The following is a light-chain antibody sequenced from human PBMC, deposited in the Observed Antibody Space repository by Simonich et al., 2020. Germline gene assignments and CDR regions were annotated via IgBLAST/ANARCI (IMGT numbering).Light chain of an antibody. V-gene: IGKV4-1*01. CDR3: QQYYSTPIT. J-gene: IGKJ5*01. CDR1: QSVLYCSNNKNY. Sequence: DIVMTQSPDSLAVSLGERATINCKSSQSVLYCSNNKNYLAWYQQKTGQPPKLLIYWASTRESGVPDRLSGSGSGTDFTLTISSLQAEDVAVYYCQQYYSTPITVGQGTRLEIK. CDR2: WAS.